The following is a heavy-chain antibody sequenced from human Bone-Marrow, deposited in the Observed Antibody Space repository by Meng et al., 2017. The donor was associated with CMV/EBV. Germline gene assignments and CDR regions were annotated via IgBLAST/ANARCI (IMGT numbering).Heavy chain of an antibody. V-gene: IGHV3-48*03. CDR3: ARDVGSSSAYDY. Sequence: GGSLRLSCAASGFTFSSYEMNWVRQAPGKGLEWVSYISSSGSTIYYADSVKGRFTISRDNDKNSLYLQMNSLRAEDTAVYYCARDVGSSSAYDYWGQGTLVTVSS. CDR2: ISSSGSTI. J-gene: IGHJ4*02. D-gene: IGHD6-6*01. CDR1: GFTFSSYE.